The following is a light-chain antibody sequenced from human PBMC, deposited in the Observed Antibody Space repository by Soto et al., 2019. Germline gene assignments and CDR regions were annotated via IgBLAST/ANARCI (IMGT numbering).Light chain of an antibody. V-gene: IGKV1-5*01. CDR2: GAS. CDR1: QSISSW. J-gene: IGKJ4*01. Sequence: DIQMTQSPSTLSASVGDRVTITCRASQSISSWLAWYQQKPGKAPKLLIYGASTLETGVPSRFSGSGSGTEFTLTISNLQPDDFATYYCQQYNSYLTFGGGTKVEIK. CDR3: QQYNSYLT.